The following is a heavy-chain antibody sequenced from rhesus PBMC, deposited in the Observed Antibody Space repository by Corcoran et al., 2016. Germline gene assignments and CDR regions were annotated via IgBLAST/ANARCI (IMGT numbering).Heavy chain of an antibody. Sequence: QLQLQESGPGLVKPSETLSVTCAVSGGSISSSYWSWIRQAPGKGLEWIGYIYGSGSSTNYNPSLKSRVTLSVDTSKNQLSLKLSSVTAADTAVYYCARFGMWGQGVLVTVSS. J-gene: IGHJ4*01. CDR3: ARFGM. CDR2: IYGSGSST. D-gene: IGHD1-44*01. CDR1: GGSISSSY. V-gene: IGHV4-169*01.